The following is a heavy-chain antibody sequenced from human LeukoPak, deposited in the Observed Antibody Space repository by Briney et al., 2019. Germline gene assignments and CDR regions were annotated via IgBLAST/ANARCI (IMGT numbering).Heavy chain of an antibody. D-gene: IGHD5-12*01. J-gene: IGHJ5*02. Sequence: NTSETLSLTCTVSGGSISSSSYYWGWIRQPPGKGLEWIGSIYYSGSTYYNPSLKSRVTISVDTSKNQFSLKLSSVTAADTAVYYCARDWIVATIEGEPWFDPWGQGTLVTVSS. CDR3: ARDWIVATIEGEPWFDP. CDR1: GGSISSSSYY. CDR2: IYYSGST. V-gene: IGHV4-39*07.